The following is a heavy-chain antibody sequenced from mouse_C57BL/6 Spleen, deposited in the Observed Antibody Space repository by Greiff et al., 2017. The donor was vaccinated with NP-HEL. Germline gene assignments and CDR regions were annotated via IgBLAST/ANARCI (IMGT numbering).Heavy chain of an antibody. CDR1: GYTFTSYW. V-gene: IGHV1-64*01. J-gene: IGHJ4*01. CDR2: IHPNSGST. D-gene: IGHD1-1*01. CDR3: ERNYSGSSYFYAMDY. Sequence: QVQLQQPGAELVKPGASVKLSCKASGYTFTSYWMHWVKQRPGQGLEWIGMIHPNSGSTNYNEKFKSKATLTVDKSSSSAYMQLSSLTSEDSAVYYCERNYSGSSYFYAMDYWGQGTSVTVSS.